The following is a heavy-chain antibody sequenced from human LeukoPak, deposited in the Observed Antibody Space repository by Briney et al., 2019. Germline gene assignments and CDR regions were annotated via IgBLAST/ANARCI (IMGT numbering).Heavy chain of an antibody. J-gene: IGHJ4*02. D-gene: IGHD6-19*01. Sequence: GGSLRLSCAASGFTFNNYEMNWVRQAPGKGLEWISYISSGSDTIYYADSVRGRFTTSRDNAKNSLYLQMYSLGAADTAVYYCARSDAVAAPGHWGQGTLVTVSS. CDR2: ISSGSDTI. CDR3: ARSDAVAAPGH. CDR1: GFTFNNYE. V-gene: IGHV3-48*03.